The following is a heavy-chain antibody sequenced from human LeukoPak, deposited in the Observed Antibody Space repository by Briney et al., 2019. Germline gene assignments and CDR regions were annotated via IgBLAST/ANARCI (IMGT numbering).Heavy chain of an antibody. CDR3: ARGFSRQWLEQGWFDP. Sequence: SETLSLTCAVYGGSFSGYYWSWIRQPPGKGLEWIGEINHSGSTNYNPSLKSRVTISVDTSKNQFSLKLSSVTAADTAVYYCARGFSRQWLEQGWFDPWGQGTLVTVSS. J-gene: IGHJ5*02. CDR1: GGSFSGYY. V-gene: IGHV4-34*01. D-gene: IGHD6-19*01. CDR2: INHSGST.